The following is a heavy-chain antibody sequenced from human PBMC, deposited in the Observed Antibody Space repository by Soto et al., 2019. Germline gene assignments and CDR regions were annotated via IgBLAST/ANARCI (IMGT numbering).Heavy chain of an antibody. CDR3: AIGYSSSSDAYYYYYALDV. D-gene: IGHD6-6*01. V-gene: IGHV5-51*01. CDR2: IYPGDSDT. CDR1: GYSFTSYW. J-gene: IGHJ6*02. Sequence: GDSLKISCKGSGYSFTSYWIGWVRQMPGKGLEWMGIIYPGDSDTRYNPSFQGQVTISADKSISTAFLQWSSLKASDTAIYYCAIGYSSSSDAYYYYYALDVWGQGTTVTVSS.